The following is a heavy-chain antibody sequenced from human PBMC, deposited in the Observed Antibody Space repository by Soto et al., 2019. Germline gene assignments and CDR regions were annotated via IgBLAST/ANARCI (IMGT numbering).Heavy chain of an antibody. Sequence: SVTQSLTCPVAGGTISSYYLSWIRQHPGKGLEWIGYIYYSGSTNYNPSLKSRVTISVDTSKNQFSLKLSSVTAADTAVYYCARADHSNYASYYYYMDVWGKGTTVTVSS. CDR3: ARADHSNYASYYYYMDV. J-gene: IGHJ6*03. D-gene: IGHD4-4*01. CDR2: IYYSGST. CDR1: GGTISSYY. V-gene: IGHV4-59*01.